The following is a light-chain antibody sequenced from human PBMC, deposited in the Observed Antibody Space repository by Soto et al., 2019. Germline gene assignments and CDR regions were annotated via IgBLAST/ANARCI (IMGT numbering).Light chain of an antibody. CDR2: SAS. CDR1: QSVSTN. J-gene: IGKJ4*01. Sequence: EVVMTQSPTTLSVSPGERVTLSCRASQSVSTNLAWYQQKPGQSPRLLIYSASSRASGIPARFSGSGSGTDFTLTIRSLQSEDFAVYYCQQYNDWPPLTFGGGTKVEVK. CDR3: QQYNDWPPLT. V-gene: IGKV3-15*01.